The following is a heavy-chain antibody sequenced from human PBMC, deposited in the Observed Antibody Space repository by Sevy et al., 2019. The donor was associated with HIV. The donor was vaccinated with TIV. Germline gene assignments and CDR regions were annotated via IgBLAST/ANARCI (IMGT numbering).Heavy chain of an antibody. CDR2: INHSGST. D-gene: IGHD2-2*01. CDR3: ARSPPIVVVPGAPSWFDP. V-gene: IGHV4-34*01. Sequence: SETLSLTCAVHGGSFSGYYWNWIRQPPGKGLEWIGEINHSGSTNYKPSLKSRVTISVDTSKNQFSLKLSSVTAADTAVYYCARSPPIVVVPGAPSWFDPWGQGTLVTVSS. CDR1: GGSFSGYY. J-gene: IGHJ5*02.